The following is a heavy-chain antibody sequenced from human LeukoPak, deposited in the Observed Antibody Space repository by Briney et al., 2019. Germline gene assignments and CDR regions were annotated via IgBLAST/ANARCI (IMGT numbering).Heavy chain of an antibody. CDR3: ARARYYGSGLYYYYYGMDV. V-gene: IGHV4-30-2*01. CDR2: INHSGST. CDR1: GGSISSGGYY. J-gene: IGHJ6*04. Sequence: PAQTLSLTCAVSGGSISSGGYYWSWIRQPPGKGLEWIGEINHSGSTNYNPSLKSRVTISVDTSKNQFSLKLSSVTAADTAVYYCARARYYGSGLYYYYYGMDVWGKGTTVTVSS. D-gene: IGHD3-10*01.